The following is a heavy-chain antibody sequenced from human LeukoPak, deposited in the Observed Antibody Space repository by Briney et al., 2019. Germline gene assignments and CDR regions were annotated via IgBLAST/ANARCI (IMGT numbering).Heavy chain of an antibody. D-gene: IGHD1-26*01. Sequence: PGGSLRLSCAASGFTFSSYSMNWLRQAPGKGLEWVSSISSSSSYIYYADSVKGRFTISRDNAKNSLYLQMNSLRAEDTAVYYCAESRRIVGAYDAFDIWGQGTMVTVSS. CDR1: GFTFSSYS. CDR3: AESRRIVGAYDAFDI. CDR2: ISSSSSYI. J-gene: IGHJ3*02. V-gene: IGHV3-21*01.